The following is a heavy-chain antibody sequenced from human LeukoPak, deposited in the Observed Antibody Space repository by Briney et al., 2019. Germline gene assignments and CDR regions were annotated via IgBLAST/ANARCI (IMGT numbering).Heavy chain of an antibody. CDR1: GYTFTSYA. Sequence: ASVKVSCKASGYTFTSYAMNWVRQAPGQGLEWMGWINTNTGNPTYAQGFTGRFVFSLDTSVSTAYLQISSLKAEDTAVYYCARDWLYYYGSGSPGGWFDPWGQGTLVTVSS. D-gene: IGHD3-10*01. CDR3: ARDWLYYYGSGSPGGWFDP. V-gene: IGHV7-4-1*02. CDR2: INTNTGNP. J-gene: IGHJ5*02.